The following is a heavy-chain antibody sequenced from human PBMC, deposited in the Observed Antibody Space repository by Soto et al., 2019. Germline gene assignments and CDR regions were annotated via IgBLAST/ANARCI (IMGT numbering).Heavy chain of an antibody. D-gene: IGHD5-12*01. CDR1: GFTFSSYS. CDR2: ISSSSSYI. J-gene: IGHJ6*02. V-gene: IGHV3-21*01. CDR3: ARGYSGYDYGAHYYYGMDV. Sequence: EVQLVESGGGLVKPGGSLRLSCAASGFTFSSYSMNWVRQAPGKGLEWVSSISSSSSYIYYADSVKGRFTISRDNAKNSRYLQMNSLRAEYTAVYYCARGYSGYDYGAHYYYGMDVWGQGTTVTVSS.